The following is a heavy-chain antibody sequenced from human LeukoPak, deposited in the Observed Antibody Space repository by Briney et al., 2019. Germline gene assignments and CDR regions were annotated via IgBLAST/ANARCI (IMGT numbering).Heavy chain of an antibody. CDR1: GGSFSGYY. CDR3: ASGREGWYLGDY. Sequence: SETLSLTCAVYGGSFSGYYWSWIRQPPGKGLEWIGEINHSGSTNYNPSLKSRVTISVDTCKNQFSLKMSSVTAADTAVYYCASGREGWYLGDYWGQGTLVNVSS. D-gene: IGHD6-19*01. V-gene: IGHV4-34*01. CDR2: INHSGST. J-gene: IGHJ4*02.